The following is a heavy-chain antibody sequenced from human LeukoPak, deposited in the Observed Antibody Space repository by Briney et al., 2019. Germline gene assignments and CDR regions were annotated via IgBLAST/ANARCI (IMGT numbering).Heavy chain of an antibody. D-gene: IGHD1-1*01. CDR1: GFTFSTYA. CDR3: AKLSGTFGTTSRVLDP. V-gene: IGHV3-23*01. CDR2: ISGAGDDT. J-gene: IGHJ5*02. Sequence: PGGSLRLSCAASGFTFSTYAMIWVRQGPDKGLEWVSAISGAGDDTYYADSVKGRFTISRDNSKNTVHVQMSSLRAEDTAVYYCAKLSGTFGTTSRVLDPWGQGTLVTVAP.